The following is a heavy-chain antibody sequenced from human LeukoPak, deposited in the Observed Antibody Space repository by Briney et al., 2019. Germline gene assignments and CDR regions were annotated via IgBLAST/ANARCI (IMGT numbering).Heavy chain of an antibody. J-gene: IGHJ5*02. CDR1: GGSISSYY. D-gene: IGHD3-22*01. V-gene: IGHV4-59*01. CDR2: IYYSGST. Sequence: SETLSLTCTVSGGSISSYYWSWIRQPPGKGLEWIGYIYYSGSTNYNPSLKSRVTISVDTSKNQFSLKLSSVTAEDTAVYYCARDGISYYYDSSGYPNWFDPWGQGTLVTVSS. CDR3: ARDGISYYYDSSGYPNWFDP.